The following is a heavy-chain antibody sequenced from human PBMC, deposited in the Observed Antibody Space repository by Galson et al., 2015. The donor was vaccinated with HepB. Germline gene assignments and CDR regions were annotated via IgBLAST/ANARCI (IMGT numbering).Heavy chain of an antibody. V-gene: IGHV3-30-3*01. CDR3: ARDLVSDVPDHLDY. J-gene: IGHJ4*02. CDR2: ISGGGGIT. CDR1: GFRFSSFD. Sequence: SCAASGFRFSSFDMHWVRQTPGKGLEWVAVISGGGGITIYAESVKGRFTISRDNPENTLYLQMDSLGSDDTAVYFCARDLVSDVPDHLDYWGQGTLVTVSS. D-gene: IGHD1-14*01.